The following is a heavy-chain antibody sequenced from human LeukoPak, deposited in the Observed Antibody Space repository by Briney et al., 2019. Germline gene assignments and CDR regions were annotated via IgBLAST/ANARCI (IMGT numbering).Heavy chain of an antibody. V-gene: IGHV5-51*01. D-gene: IGHD1-26*01. CDR1: GYSFTSYW. Sequence: NLGESLKISCKGSGYSFTSYWIGWVRQMPGKGLEWMGIIYPGDSDTRYSPSFQGQATISADKSLSTAYLQWSSLKASDTAMYYCARVSGSYHTAYMNWGQGSPVTVSS. CDR3: ARVSGSYHTAYMN. CDR2: IYPGDSDT. J-gene: IGHJ4*02.